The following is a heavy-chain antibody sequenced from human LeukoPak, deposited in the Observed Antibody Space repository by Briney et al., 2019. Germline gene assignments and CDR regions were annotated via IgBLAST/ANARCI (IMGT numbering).Heavy chain of an antibody. CDR2: MNPNSGNT. CDR3: ARGPQWRGDYYYIDV. V-gene: IGHV1-8*01. Sequence: ASVKVSCKASGCMFSSSDINWVRQATGQGLEWMGWMNPNSGNTGYAQKFQGRVTMTMNTSITTAYMELSSLISEDTAVYYCARGPQWRGDYYYIDVWGRGTTVTVSS. D-gene: IGHD6-19*01. CDR1: GCMFSSSD. J-gene: IGHJ6*03.